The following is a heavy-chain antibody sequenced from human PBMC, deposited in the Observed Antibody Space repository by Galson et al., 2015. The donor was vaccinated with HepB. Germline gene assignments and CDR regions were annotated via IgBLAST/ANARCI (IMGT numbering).Heavy chain of an antibody. CDR1: GYTFTSYA. J-gene: IGHJ4*02. V-gene: IGHV1-3*01. D-gene: IGHD6-19*01. Sequence: SVKVSCKASGYTFTSYAMHWVRQAPGQRLEWMGWINAGNGNTKYSQKFQGRVTITRDTSASTAYLQWSSLKASDTAMYYCARRYSSGWYEDDYWGQGTLVTVSS. CDR3: ARRYSSGWYEDDY. CDR2: INAGNGNT.